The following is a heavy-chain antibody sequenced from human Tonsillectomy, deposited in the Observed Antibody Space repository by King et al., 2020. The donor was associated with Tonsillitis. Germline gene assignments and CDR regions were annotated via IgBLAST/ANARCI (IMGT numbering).Heavy chain of an antibody. J-gene: IGHJ6*01. V-gene: IGHV3-30*02. D-gene: IGHD3-16*01. CDR3: DLXLXXXYDXYXYGXXV. Sequence: VQLVESGGGVVQPGGSLRLSCAAXGFTFXNXGMHWVRQAPGXGLEWVAFIRHDGNHKNYADSVKGRFTISRDNSKNTLYLEMNTLRAEDTAVYYCDLXLXXXYDXYXYGXXVRGXXTTVTV. CDR1: GFTFXNXG. CDR2: IRHDGNHK.